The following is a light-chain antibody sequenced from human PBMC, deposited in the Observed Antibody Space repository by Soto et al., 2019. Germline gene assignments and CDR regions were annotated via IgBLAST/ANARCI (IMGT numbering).Light chain of an antibody. Sequence: EIVLTQSPGTLSLSPRERATLSCRASQSVSSSYLAGYQQKPGQAPRLLIYGASSRTTGIPDRFSGSGSGTDFTLTISRLEPEDFAVYYCQQYGSSRLTFGQGTKLEIK. CDR3: QQYGSSRLT. J-gene: IGKJ2*01. CDR2: GAS. CDR1: QSVSSSY. V-gene: IGKV3-20*01.